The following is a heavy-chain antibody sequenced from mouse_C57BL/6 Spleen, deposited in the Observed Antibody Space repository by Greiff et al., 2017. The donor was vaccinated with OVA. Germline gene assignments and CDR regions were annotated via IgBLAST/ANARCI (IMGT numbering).Heavy chain of an antibody. Sequence: DVMLVESGGGLVQPGGSMKLSCVASGFTFSNYWMNWVRQSPEKGLEWVAQIRLKSDNYATHYAESVKGRFTISRDDSKSSVYLQMNNLRAEDTGIYYCTEGYYDWYFDVWGTGTTVTVSS. CDR1: GFTFSNYW. V-gene: IGHV6-3*01. D-gene: IGHD2-3*01. CDR2: IRLKSDNYAT. CDR3: TEGYYDWYFDV. J-gene: IGHJ1*03.